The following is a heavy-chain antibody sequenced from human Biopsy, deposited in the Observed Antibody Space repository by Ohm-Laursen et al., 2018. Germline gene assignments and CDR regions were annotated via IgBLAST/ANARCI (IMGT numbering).Heavy chain of an antibody. CDR1: GGSFSGYD. CDR2: FSHTVTT. V-gene: IGHV4-34*01. D-gene: IGHD4/OR15-4a*01. J-gene: IGHJ3*01. CDR3: ARGPYGDNAGAFDV. Sequence: GTLSLTCAVDGGSFSGYDWTWIRQPPGKGLEWVGEFSHTVTTIYNPSLKSRLTISVDKSKNHFSLRLTSVTAADTATYFCARGPYGDNAGAFDVWGQGTVVTVSS.